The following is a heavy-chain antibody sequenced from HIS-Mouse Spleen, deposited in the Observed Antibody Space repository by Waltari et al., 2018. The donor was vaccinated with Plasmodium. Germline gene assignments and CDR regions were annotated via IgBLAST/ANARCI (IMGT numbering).Heavy chain of an antibody. D-gene: IGHD3-3*01. Sequence: EVQLVQSGAEVKKPGASLKISCKGSGYSFTSNWIGWVRQMPGKGLEWMGIIYPVDSDTRYSPSFQGQVTISADKSISTAYLQWSSLKASDTAMYYCARHSPYYDFWSGYYRGYFDYWGQGTLVTVSS. CDR1: GYSFTSNW. V-gene: IGHV5-51*01. CDR2: IYPVDSDT. CDR3: ARHSPYYDFWSGYYRGYFDY. J-gene: IGHJ4*02.